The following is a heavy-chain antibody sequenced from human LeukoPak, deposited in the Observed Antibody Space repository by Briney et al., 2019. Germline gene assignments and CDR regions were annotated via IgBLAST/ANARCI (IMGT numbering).Heavy chain of an antibody. CDR1: GFTFSSYW. D-gene: IGHD2-2*01. V-gene: IGHV3-74*01. Sequence: PGRSLRLSCAASGFTFSSYWMQWVRQAPGKGLVWVSRINSDGSSTSYADSVKGRFTISRDNAKNTLYLQMNSLRAEDTAVYNCAREGGYDCSSTSCYPDYWGQGTLVTVSS. CDR3: AREGGYDCSSTSCYPDY. CDR2: INSDGSST. J-gene: IGHJ4*02.